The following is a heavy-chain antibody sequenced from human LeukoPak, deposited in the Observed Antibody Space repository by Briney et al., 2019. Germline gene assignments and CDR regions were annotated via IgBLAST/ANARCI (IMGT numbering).Heavy chain of an antibody. V-gene: IGHV4-4*07. CDR1: GXSISGFY. CDR2: INPSGGT. J-gene: IGHJ4*02. Sequence: SETLSLTCTVSGXSISGFYWSWIRQPAGKGLEWIGRINPSGGTNYNPSLKSRVTMSTDTSSNKFSLNLRSVTAADTAVYYCAREYGDLDYWGRGTLVTVSP. D-gene: IGHD4-17*01. CDR3: AREYGDLDY.